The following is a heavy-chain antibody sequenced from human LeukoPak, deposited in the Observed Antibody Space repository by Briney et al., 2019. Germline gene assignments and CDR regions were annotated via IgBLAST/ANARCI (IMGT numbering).Heavy chain of an antibody. D-gene: IGHD5-18*01. Sequence: ASVKVSCKASGYTFTGYYMHWVRQAPGQGLEWMGWINPNSGGTNYAQKFQGRVTMTRDTSISTAYMELSRLRSDDTAVYYCARRKGGYSYGYAGYWGQGTLVTVSS. CDR2: INPNSGGT. V-gene: IGHV1-2*02. CDR1: GYTFTGYY. CDR3: ARRKGGYSYGYAGY. J-gene: IGHJ4*02.